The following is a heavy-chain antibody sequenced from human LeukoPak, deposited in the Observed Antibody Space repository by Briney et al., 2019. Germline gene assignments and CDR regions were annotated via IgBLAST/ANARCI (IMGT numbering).Heavy chain of an antibody. J-gene: IGHJ4*02. CDR1: GGSFSGYY. D-gene: IGHD2-15*01. CDR2: INHSGST. CDR3: AQIYCSGGSCYHGAFDY. V-gene: IGHV4-34*01. Sequence: SETLSLTWAVYGGSFSGYYWSWIRQPPGKGLEWIGEINHSGSTNYNPSLKSRVTISVDTSKHQFSLKLSSVTAADTAVYYCAQIYCSGGSCYHGAFDYWGQGTLVTVSS.